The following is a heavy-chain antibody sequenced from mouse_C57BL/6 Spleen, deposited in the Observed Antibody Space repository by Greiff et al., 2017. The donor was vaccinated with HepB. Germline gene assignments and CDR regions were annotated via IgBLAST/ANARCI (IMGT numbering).Heavy chain of an antibody. V-gene: IGHV1-18*01. J-gene: IGHJ1*03. CDR2: INPNNVGT. CDR3: ARSRFRGYFDV. CDR1: GYTFTDYN. Sequence: EVQLQQSGPELVKPGASVKIPCKASGYTFTDYNMDWVKQSHGKSLEWIGDINPNNVGTIYNQKFKGKATLTVDKSSSTAYMELRSLTSEDTAVYYCARSRFRGYFDVWGTGTTVTVSS.